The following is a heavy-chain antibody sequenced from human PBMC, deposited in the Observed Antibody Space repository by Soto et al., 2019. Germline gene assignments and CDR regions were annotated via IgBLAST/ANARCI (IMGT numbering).Heavy chain of an antibody. CDR1: GFTFSSYS. CDR3: ASLYYYDSSGYPLFFDY. J-gene: IGHJ4*02. V-gene: IGHV3-48*02. D-gene: IGHD3-22*01. CDR2: ISISSSTI. Sequence: GGSLRLSCAASGFTFSSYSMNWVRQAPGKGLEWVSYISISSSTIYYADSVKGRFTISRDNAKNSLYLQMNSLRDEDPAVYYCASLYYYDSSGYPLFFDYWGQGTLVTVSS.